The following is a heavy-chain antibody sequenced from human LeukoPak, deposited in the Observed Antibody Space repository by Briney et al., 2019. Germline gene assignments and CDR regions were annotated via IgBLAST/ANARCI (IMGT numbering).Heavy chain of an antibody. D-gene: IGHD3-10*01. CDR3: ARDVGLRGVITSGYYYYGMDV. V-gene: IGHV4-59*01. CDR2: IYYSGST. Sequence: SETLSLACTVSGGSISSYYWSWIRQPPGKGLEWIGYIYYSGSTNYNPSLKSRVTISVDTSKNQFSLKLSSVTAADTAVYYCARDVGLRGVITSGYYYYGMDVRGQGTTVTVSS. CDR1: GGSISSYY. J-gene: IGHJ6*02.